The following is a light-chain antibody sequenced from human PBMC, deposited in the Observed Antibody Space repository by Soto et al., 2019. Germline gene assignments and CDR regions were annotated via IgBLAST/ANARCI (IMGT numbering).Light chain of an antibody. CDR3: SSYTTSGPYV. V-gene: IGLV2-14*01. CDR1: SSDVGGYNY. CDR2: EVT. Sequence: QSALTQPASVSGSPGQSITISCTGTSSDVGGYNYVCWYKQHPGKAPQLMIYEVTNRPSGVSDRFSGSKSGNTASLTISGLQAEDEADFYCSSYTTSGPYVFGTGTKLTVL. J-gene: IGLJ1*01.